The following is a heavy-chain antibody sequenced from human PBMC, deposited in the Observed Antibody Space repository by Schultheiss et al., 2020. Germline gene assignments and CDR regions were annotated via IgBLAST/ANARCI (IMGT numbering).Heavy chain of an antibody. CDR1: GGSISSYY. CDR2: IYTTGST. CDR3: ARGPPPDFDY. J-gene: IGHJ4*02. Sequence: SETLSLTCTVSGGSISSYYWGWIRQPAGKGLEWIGRIYTTGSTDYNPSLKDRVTMSVDTSTNHFSLKVSSVTAADTAVYYCARGPPPDFDYWGQGFLVTVSS. D-gene: IGHD1-14*01. V-gene: IGHV4-4*07.